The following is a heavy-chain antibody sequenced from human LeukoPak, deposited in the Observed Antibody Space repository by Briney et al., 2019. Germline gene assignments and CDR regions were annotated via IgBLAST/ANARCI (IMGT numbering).Heavy chain of an antibody. CDR2: IYASDSYT. D-gene: IGHD5-18*01. Sequence: PGGSLRLSCKGSGYSFTNYRISWVRHMPGRGLEWMGWIYASDSYTNYSPSFQGHVTISADKSSSTAYLQWSSLKASDTAIYYCARHVLYSYGPQWGFDPWGQGTLVTVSS. J-gene: IGHJ5*02. V-gene: IGHV5-10-1*01. CDR3: ARHVLYSYGPQWGFDP. CDR1: GYSFTNYR.